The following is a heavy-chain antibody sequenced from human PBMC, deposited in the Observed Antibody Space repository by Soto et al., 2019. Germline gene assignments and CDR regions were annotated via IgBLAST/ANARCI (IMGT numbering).Heavy chain of an antibody. CDR1: GGTFSSYT. CDR3: AGDVVLVGFDP. J-gene: IGHJ5*02. Sequence: QVQLVQSGAAVKKPGSSVKVSCKASGGTFSSYTISWVRQAPGQGLEWMGRIIPILGIANYAQKFQGRVTITADKSTSTADIELSTLRSEDTAVYYCAGDVVLVGFDPWGQGTLVTVSS. D-gene: IGHD2-15*01. CDR2: IIPILGIA. V-gene: IGHV1-69*08.